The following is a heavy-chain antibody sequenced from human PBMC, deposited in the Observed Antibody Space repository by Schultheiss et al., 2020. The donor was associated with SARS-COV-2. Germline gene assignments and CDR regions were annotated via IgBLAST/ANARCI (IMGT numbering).Heavy chain of an antibody. V-gene: IGHV4-39*01. CDR1: GGSISSSSYY. D-gene: IGHD6-13*01. CDR2: IYYSGST. Sequence: SQTLSLTCTVPGGSISSSSYYWGWIRQPPGKGLEWIGSIYYSGSTYYNPSLKSRVTISVDTSKNQFSLKLSSVTAADTAVYYCARLSLKQLVPFFDYWGQGTLVTVSS. J-gene: IGHJ4*02. CDR3: ARLSLKQLVPFFDY.